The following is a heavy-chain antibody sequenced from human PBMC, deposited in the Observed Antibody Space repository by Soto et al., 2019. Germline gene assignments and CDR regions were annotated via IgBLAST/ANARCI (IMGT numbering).Heavy chain of an antibody. CDR2: IKSKTDGETT. V-gene: IGHV3-15*07. CDR3: TPDFGTGNYFDSSGYYYPFHY. J-gene: IGHJ4*02. CDR1: GFTFNYAW. Sequence: GGSLRLSCAASGFTFNYAWMNWVRQAPGKGLEWVGRIKSKTDGETTDYAAPVKGRFTISRDDSKNTQYLQMSSLTAEDTAVYYCTPDFGTGNYFDSSGYYYPFHYWGQGTLVTVSS. D-gene: IGHD3-22*01.